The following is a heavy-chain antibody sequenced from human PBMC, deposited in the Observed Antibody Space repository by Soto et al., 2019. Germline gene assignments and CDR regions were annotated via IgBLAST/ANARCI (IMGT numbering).Heavy chain of an antibody. CDR3: ARETYGDYVGYFDP. J-gene: IGHJ5*02. Sequence: GSKTVEFSENLVPNRGVPRGPLNTGGYFWGLIRQAPRKAPEWIGHTYHSGDPYYNPSLKSRVIISVDRSKNQFSLKLSSVTAADTAVYYCARETYGDYVGYFDPWGQGTLVTVSS. D-gene: IGHD4-17*01. CDR2: TYHSGDP. V-gene: IGHV4-30-2*01. CDR1: RGPLNTGGYF.